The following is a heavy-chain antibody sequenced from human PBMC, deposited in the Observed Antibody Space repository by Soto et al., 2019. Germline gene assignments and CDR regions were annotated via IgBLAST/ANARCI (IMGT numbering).Heavy chain of an antibody. CDR2: ISYDGNNK. V-gene: IGHV3-30-3*01. CDR1: GFIFSDYA. CDR3: ARAGAGSLYYFDS. Sequence: QVQLVESGGGVVQPGRSLRLSCAASGFIFSDYALHWVRQAPGKGLEWVALISYDGNNKYYADSVKGRFTISRDTSKNTLYLQMYSLRAEDTAVYYCARAGAGSLYYFDSWGQGTLVTVSS. J-gene: IGHJ4*02.